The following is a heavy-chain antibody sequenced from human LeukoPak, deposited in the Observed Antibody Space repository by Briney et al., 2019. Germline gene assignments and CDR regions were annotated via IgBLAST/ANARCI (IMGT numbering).Heavy chain of an antibody. J-gene: IGHJ4*01. CDR3: AKSLVRWAFDY. CDR2: LTTDGGST. D-gene: IGHD4-23*01. CDR1: GFTFSNYA. V-gene: IGHV3-23*01. Sequence: GGSLRLSCAASGFTFSNYAMSWVRQAPGKGLEWVSSLTTDGGSTEYADSVKGRFTISRDNSKNTLYLQMNSLRAEDTALYFCAKSLVRWAFDYWGRGALVSVSS.